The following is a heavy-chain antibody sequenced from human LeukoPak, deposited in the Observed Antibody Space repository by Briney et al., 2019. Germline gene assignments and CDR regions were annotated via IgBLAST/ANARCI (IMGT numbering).Heavy chain of an antibody. V-gene: IGHV4-4*07. CDR1: GGSFSAYY. Sequence: SETLSLTCAVYGGSFSAYYWSWIRQPAGKGLEWIGRIYPGESIYASENTNYNPSLKSRVSMSGDTSKNQVSLKLRSVTAADTAVYYCARARKSGSSSRQGFDYWGQGTLVTVSS. CDR3: ARARKSGSSSRQGFDY. D-gene: IGHD1-26*01. J-gene: IGHJ4*02. CDR2: IYPGESIYASENT.